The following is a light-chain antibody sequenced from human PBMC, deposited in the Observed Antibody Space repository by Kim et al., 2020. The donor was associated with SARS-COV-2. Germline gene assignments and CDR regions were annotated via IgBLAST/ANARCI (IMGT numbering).Light chain of an antibody. CDR3: AAWDDSLSGYVL. V-gene: IGLV1-47*01. Sequence: QMVTISCSGSSSNIGSNYVYWYQQLPGTAPKLLIYRNNQRPSGVPDRFSGSKSGTSASLAISGLRSEDEADYYCAAWDDSLSGYVLFGGGTQLTVL. CDR2: RNN. CDR1: SSNIGSNY. J-gene: IGLJ2*01.